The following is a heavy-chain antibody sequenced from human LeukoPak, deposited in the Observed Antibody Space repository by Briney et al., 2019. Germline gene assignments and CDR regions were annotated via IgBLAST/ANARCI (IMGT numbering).Heavy chain of an antibody. CDR3: ARDYCSSTSCYFDY. D-gene: IGHD2-2*01. CDR2: ISAYNANT. V-gene: IGHV1-18*01. Sequence: ASVKVSCKASGYSFTTYGISWVRQAPGQGLEWMGWISAYNANTNYALKLQGRVTMTTDTSTSTAYMELRSLRSDDTAVYYCARDYCSSTSCYFDYWGQRTLVTVSS. J-gene: IGHJ4*02. CDR1: GYSFTTYG.